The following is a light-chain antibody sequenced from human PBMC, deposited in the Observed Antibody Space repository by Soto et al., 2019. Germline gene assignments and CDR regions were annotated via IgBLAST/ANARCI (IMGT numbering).Light chain of an antibody. CDR1: SSDVGSYNL. CDR3: CSYAVSSTWV. V-gene: IGLV2-23*02. CDR2: EVS. J-gene: IGLJ3*02. Sequence: QSVLTQPASVSGSPGQSITISCTGTSSDVGSYNLVSWYQQHPGKAPKLMIYEVSKRPSGVSNRFSGSKSGNTASLTISGLQAEDEVDYYCCSYAVSSTWVFGGGTKLTVL.